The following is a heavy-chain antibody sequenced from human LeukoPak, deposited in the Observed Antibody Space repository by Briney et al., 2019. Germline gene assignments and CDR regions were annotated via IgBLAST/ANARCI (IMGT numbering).Heavy chain of an antibody. CDR1: GGTFSSYA. J-gene: IGHJ3*02. V-gene: IGHV1-69*05. D-gene: IGHD4-11*01. CDR2: IIPIFGTA. Sequence: ASVKVSCKASGGTFSSYAISWVRQAPGQGLEWMGGIIPIFGTANYAQKFQGRVTITTDESTSTAYMELSSLRSEDTAVYYCATPNSNPDAFDIWGQGTMVTVSS. CDR3: ATPNSNPDAFDI.